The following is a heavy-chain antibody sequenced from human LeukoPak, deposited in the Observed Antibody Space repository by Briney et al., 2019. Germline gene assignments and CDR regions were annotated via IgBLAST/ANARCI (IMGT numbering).Heavy chain of an antibody. D-gene: IGHD3-9*01. CDR2: VDHTGST. V-gene: IGHV4-59*01. CDR3: ARGDYDILTGYMYYFDY. J-gene: IGHJ4*02. CDR1: DDSITMYY. Sequence: SETLSLTCSVSDDSITMYYWTWIRQPPGKGLEWIGYVDHTGSTNFNPSLNGRVSISRDTTKNLFSLRLRSVTAADTAVYYCARGDYDILTGYMYYFDYWGQGTLVTVSS.